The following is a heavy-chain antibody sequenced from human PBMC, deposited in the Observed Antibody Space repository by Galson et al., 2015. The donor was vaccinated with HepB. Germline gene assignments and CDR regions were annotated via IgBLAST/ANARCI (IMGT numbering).Heavy chain of an antibody. V-gene: IGHV4-34*01. CDR2: INHSGSP. D-gene: IGHD3-10*01. J-gene: IGHJ6*02. CDR1: GVSFSDSY. CDR3: PYFFGSGSFFMDV. Sequence: ETLSLTCAVYGVSFSDSYWNWIRQPPGKGQEWIGEINHSGSPKYNPSLKSRVTISVDTSKKQFSLKLSSVTAADTAVYYCPYFFGSGSFFMDVWGQGTAVTVSS.